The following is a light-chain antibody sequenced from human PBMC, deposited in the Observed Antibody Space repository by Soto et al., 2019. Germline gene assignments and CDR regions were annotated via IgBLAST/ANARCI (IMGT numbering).Light chain of an antibody. CDR2: RDN. J-gene: IGLJ1*01. V-gene: IGLV1-47*01. CDR1: ISNIGTNY. Sequence: QSVLTQPPSVSGTPGQRVTISCSGGISNIGTNYVHWFQQLPGTAPKVLSNRDNQRPSGVPDRFSGSKSGTSASLAISGLRSEDAADYYCAAWHDTVRSYVFGTGTKVTVL. CDR3: AAWHDTVRSYV.